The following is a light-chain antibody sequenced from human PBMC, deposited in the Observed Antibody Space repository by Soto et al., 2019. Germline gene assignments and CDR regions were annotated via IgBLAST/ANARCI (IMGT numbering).Light chain of an antibody. V-gene: IGKV1-5*01. CDR2: EVS. CDR1: QTISNW. CDR3: QQYETYYT. J-gene: IGKJ1*01. Sequence: DIQMTQSPSTLSASVGDRVTITCRASQTISNWLAWYQQKPGKAPTLLIYEVSRLESGVPSRFSCIGSGTYFTLTTNSLQPEDFATYCCQQYETYYTLGQGAKGDTK.